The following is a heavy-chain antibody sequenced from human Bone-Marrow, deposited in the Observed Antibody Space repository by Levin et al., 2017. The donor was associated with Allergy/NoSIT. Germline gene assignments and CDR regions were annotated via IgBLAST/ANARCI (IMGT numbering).Heavy chain of an antibody. CDR3: ARATYGGCDS. CDR2: ISTSESTI. V-gene: IGHV3-11*01. CDR1: GFTFSDYY. D-gene: IGHD4-23*01. Sequence: GSLRLSCAASGFTFSDYYMTWIRQAPGKGLEWVSYISTSESTIFYVDSAKGRYADSVKGRFTISRDDAKNSLYLQMTSLRAEDTAVYYCARATYGGCDSWGQGTLVTVSS. J-gene: IGHJ4*02.